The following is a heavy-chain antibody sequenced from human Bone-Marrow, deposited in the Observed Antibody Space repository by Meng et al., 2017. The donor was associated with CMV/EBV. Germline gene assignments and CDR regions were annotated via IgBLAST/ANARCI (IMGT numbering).Heavy chain of an antibody. V-gene: IGHV3-53*05. D-gene: IGHD2-2*02. CDR2: IYSGGST. J-gene: IGHJ6*02. Sequence: LSLTCAASGFTVSSNYMRWVRQAPGKGLEWVSVIYSGGSTYYADSVKGRFTISRDNSKNTLYLHMNSLRAEDTAVYYCARDGLDIVVVPAAISVSGYYGMDVWGQGTTVTVSS. CDR3: ARDGLDIVVVPAAISVSGYYGMDV. CDR1: GFTVSSNY.